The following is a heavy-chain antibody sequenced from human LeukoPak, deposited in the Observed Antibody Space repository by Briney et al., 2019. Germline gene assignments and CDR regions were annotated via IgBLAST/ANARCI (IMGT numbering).Heavy chain of an antibody. J-gene: IGHJ4*02. CDR1: GFTFSSYS. CDR2: ISSSSSTI. D-gene: IGHD6-19*01. CDR3: ARGEVSGYSSGWYPFDY. Sequence: GGSLRLSCAASGFTFSSYSMNWVRQAPAKGLEWVSYISSSSSTIYYADSVKGRFTISRDNAKNSLYLQMNSLRDEDTAVYYCARGEVSGYSSGWYPFDYWGQGTLVTVSS. V-gene: IGHV3-48*02.